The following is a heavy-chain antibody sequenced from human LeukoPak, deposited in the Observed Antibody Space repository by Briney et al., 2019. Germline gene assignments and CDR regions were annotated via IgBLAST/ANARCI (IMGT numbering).Heavy chain of an antibody. CDR1: GFTFSSYG. CDR2: ISYDGSNK. CDR3: AKDVRQWELPQFDY. J-gene: IGHJ4*02. D-gene: IGHD1-26*01. Sequence: GRSLRLSCAASGFTFSSYGMHWVRQAPGKGLEWVAVISYDGSNKYYADSVKGRFTISRDNSKNTLYLQMNSLRAEDTAVYYCAKDVRQWELPQFDYWGQGTLVTVSS. V-gene: IGHV3-30*18.